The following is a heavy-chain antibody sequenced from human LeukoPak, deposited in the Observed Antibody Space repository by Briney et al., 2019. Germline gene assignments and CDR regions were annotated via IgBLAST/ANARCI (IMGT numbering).Heavy chain of an antibody. V-gene: IGHV3-23*01. CDR1: GFTFSRFT. J-gene: IGHJ4*02. D-gene: IGHD4-23*01. Sequence: GGSLRLSCAASGFTFSRFTMNWVRQAPGKGLEWVSGISGSDSSTYYADSVKGRFTISRDNSKNTLYLQMNSLRAEDTAVYYCAKGGGWLYYFDYWSQGTLVTVSS. CDR2: ISGSDSST. CDR3: AKGGGWLYYFDY.